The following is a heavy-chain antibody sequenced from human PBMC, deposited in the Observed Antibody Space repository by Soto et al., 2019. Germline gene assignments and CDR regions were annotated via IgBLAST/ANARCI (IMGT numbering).Heavy chain of an antibody. D-gene: IGHD2-21*01. CDR2: VTGSGGQI. CDR3: AKDAVYKDGLWLMDS. J-gene: IGHJ4*02. CDR1: GFTISTYA. V-gene: IGHV3-23*01. Sequence: LRLSCAASGFTISTYAMAWVRQAPGKGLECVSGVTGSGGQIHYADSVKGRFTISKDNSKNTLYLQMSSLREEDTALYYCAKDAVYKDGLWLMDSWGQGTLVTVSS.